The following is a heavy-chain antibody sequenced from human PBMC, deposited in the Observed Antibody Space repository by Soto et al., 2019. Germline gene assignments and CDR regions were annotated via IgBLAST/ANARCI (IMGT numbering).Heavy chain of an antibody. CDR1: GYSFSNYD. CDR3: ARYCSSTSCDHYFDY. J-gene: IGHJ4*02. V-gene: IGHV1-18*01. CDR2: ISPYNGDT. Sequence: ASVKVSCKASGYSFSNYDISWVRQAPGQGLEWMGWISPYNGDTNYAQKLQGRVTMTTDTSTSTAYMELRSLRSDDTAVYYCARYCSSTSCDHYFDYWGQGTLVTVSS. D-gene: IGHD2-2*01.